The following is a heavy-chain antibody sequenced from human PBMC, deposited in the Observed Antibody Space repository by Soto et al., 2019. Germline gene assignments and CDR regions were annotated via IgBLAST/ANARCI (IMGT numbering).Heavy chain of an antibody. J-gene: IGHJ5*02. CDR3: ARDHYDFWSGLSAFDP. Sequence: GASVKVSCKASGYTFTSYAMHWVRQAPGQRLEWMGWINAGNGNTKYSQKFQGRVTITRDTSASTAYMELSSLRSEDTAVYYCARDHYDFWSGLSAFDPWGQGTLVTVSS. V-gene: IGHV1-3*01. CDR2: INAGNGNT. CDR1: GYTFTSYA. D-gene: IGHD3-3*01.